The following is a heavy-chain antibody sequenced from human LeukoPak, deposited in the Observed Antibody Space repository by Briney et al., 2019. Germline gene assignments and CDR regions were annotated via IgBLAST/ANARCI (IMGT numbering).Heavy chain of an antibody. J-gene: IGHJ4*02. CDR3: ARNGGGSWSNDY. CDR2: IYYSGST. V-gene: IGHV4-59*01. Sequence: SETLSLTCTVSGGSISSYYWSWIRQPPGKGLEWIGYIYYSGSTNYNPSLKSRVTISVDTSKNQFSLKLSSVTAADTAVYYCARNGGGSWSNDYWGQGTLVTVSS. D-gene: IGHD2-15*01. CDR1: GGSISSYY.